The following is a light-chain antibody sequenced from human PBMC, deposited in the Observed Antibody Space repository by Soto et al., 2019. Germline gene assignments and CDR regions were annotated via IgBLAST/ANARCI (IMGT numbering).Light chain of an antibody. CDR1: QGIGSY. J-gene: IGKJ4*01. CDR2: TAS. V-gene: IGKV1-9*01. Sequence: IPLTQSPSSLSASVGDRVTITCRASQGIGSYLAWYQQKPGEAPKLLIFTASTLQSGVPSRFSGSGSGTDFPLTISSLQAEDFATYYCQQLSTYPSTFGGGTKVEIK. CDR3: QQLSTYPST.